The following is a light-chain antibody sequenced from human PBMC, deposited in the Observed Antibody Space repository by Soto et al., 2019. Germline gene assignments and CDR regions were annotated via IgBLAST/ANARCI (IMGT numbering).Light chain of an antibody. V-gene: IGKV1-39*01. CDR1: QSISSY. Sequence: DIQMTQSPASLSASLGDRVTITCGAGQSISSYLNWYQQKPGKAPKLLIYAASSLQSGVPSRFSGSGSGTDFTLTISSLQPEDFAAYYCQQSYSTPITFGQGTRLEIK. J-gene: IGKJ5*01. CDR2: AAS. CDR3: QQSYSTPIT.